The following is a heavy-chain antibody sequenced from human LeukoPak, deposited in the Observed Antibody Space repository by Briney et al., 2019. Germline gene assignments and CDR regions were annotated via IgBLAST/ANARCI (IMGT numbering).Heavy chain of an antibody. V-gene: IGHV3-11*03. CDR1: GFTFSDYY. D-gene: IGHD3-9*01. Sequence: PGGSLRLSCAASGFTFSDYYMSWIRQAPGKGLEWVSYISSSSSYTNYADSVKGRFTISRDNAKNSLYLQMNSLRAEDTALYYCARGNLVLRYFDWLSQPFDYWGQGTLVTVSS. CDR3: ARGNLVLRYFDWLSQPFDY. CDR2: ISSSSSYT. J-gene: IGHJ4*02.